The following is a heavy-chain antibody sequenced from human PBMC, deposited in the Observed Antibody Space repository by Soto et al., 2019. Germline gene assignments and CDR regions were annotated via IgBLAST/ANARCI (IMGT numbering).Heavy chain of an antibody. CDR2: IDPSDSYT. Sequence: PGESLKIYCHGSGYIFTSYWIRWVRQMPGKGGAGMGRIDPSDSYTNYIPSFQGHVTISADKSISTAYLQWSSLKASDTAMYYCARRRLGYCSSTSSYLDYYYYGMDVWGQGTTVTVSS. J-gene: IGHJ6*02. CDR1: GYIFTSYW. CDR3: ARRRLGYCSSTSSYLDYYYYGMDV. D-gene: IGHD2-2*01. V-gene: IGHV5-10-1*01.